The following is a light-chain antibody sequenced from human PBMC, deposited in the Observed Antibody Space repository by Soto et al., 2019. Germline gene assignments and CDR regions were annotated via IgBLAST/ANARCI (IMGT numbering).Light chain of an antibody. CDR1: QTISSW. CDR2: KAS. CDR3: QHYKSYSEA. Sequence: DIQMTQSPSTLSGSVGDRATITCRASQTISSWLAWYQQKQGKAPRLLIYKASTLKSGVPSRFSGSGSGTELTITISSLQPDDVETYYGQHYKSYSEAFGQGTKVDIK. V-gene: IGKV1-5*03. J-gene: IGKJ1*01.